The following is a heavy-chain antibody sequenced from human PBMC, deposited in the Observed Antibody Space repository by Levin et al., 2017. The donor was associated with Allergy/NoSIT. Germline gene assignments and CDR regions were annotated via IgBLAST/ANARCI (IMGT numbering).Heavy chain of an antibody. D-gene: IGHD2-21*01. CDR1: GGSISHNY. Sequence: LSQTLSLTCSVSGGSISHNYWTWIRQPPGKGLEWIGFIYYDGNTNYNPSLKSRASISADTSKNQFSLTLTSVTPADPAVYYCARVDWGMRGDTENWFDPWGQGALVIVSS. J-gene: IGHJ5*02. CDR2: IYYDGNT. CDR3: ARVDWGMRGDTENWFDP. V-gene: IGHV4-59*01.